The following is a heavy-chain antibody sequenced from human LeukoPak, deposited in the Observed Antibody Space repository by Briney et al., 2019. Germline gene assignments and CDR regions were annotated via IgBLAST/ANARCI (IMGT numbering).Heavy chain of an antibody. Sequence: GGSLRLSCAASGFTFSDYYMSWIRQAPGKGLEWVSYISSSGSTIYYADSVKGRFTISRDNAKNSLYLQMNSLRAEDTAVYYCAREQWSTQALDFDYWGQGTLVTVSS. J-gene: IGHJ4*02. D-gene: IGHD6-19*01. V-gene: IGHV3-11*01. CDR2: ISSSGSTI. CDR1: GFTFSDYY. CDR3: AREQWSTQALDFDY.